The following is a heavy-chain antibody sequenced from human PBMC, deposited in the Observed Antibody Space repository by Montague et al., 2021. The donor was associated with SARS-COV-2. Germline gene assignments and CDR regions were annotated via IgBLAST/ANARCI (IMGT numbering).Heavy chain of an antibody. Sequence: TLSLTCTVFIGSISSGSYYWSWIRPPAGQGLEWIGRIYTSGSTNYTPTLKSRVTISVDTSKNQFSLKLSSVTAADTAVYYCARDGYSSGWNGLHWFDPWGQGTLVTVSS. J-gene: IGHJ5*02. D-gene: IGHD6-25*01. CDR2: IYTSGST. V-gene: IGHV4-61*02. CDR3: ARDGYSSGWNGLHWFDP. CDR1: IGSISSGSYY.